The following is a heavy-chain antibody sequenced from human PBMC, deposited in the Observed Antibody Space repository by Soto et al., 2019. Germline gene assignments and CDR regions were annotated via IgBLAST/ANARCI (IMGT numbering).Heavy chain of an antibody. CDR3: THRDSYYDSSGLAFDV. J-gene: IGHJ3*01. D-gene: IGHD3-22*01. V-gene: IGHV2-5*02. CDR2: IYWDDDK. CDR1: GFSLSTSGVG. Sequence: QITLKESGPTMVKPTQTLTLTCTFSGFSLSTSGVGVGWIRQPPGKALEWLALIYWDDDKRYSPSLESRLTITKDTTKTQVVLTMTNMDHLDTATYYCTHRDSYYDSSGLAFDVWGQGTMVTVSS.